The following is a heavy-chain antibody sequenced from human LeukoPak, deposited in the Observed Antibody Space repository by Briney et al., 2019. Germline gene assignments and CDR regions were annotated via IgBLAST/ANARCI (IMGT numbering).Heavy chain of an antibody. CDR2: ISGSGGST. Sequence: PGGSLRLSCAASGFTFTTYAMAWVRQAPGKGLEWVSAISGSGGSTYYADSVKGRFTISRDNSKNTLYLQMKSLRAEDTALYYCAKDLSHGMDVWGQGTTVTVSS. J-gene: IGHJ6*02. D-gene: IGHD3-9*01. V-gene: IGHV3-23*01. CDR3: AKDLSHGMDV. CDR1: GFTFTTYA.